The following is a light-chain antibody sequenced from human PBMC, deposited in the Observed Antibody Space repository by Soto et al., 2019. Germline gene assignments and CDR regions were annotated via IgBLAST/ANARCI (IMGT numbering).Light chain of an antibody. Sequence: QSALTQPRSASGSPGQSVTISCTGTSSDVGGFNLVSWYQHHPGKAPKLMIYEVTKRPSGVPDRFSGSKSGNTASLTVSGLQTEDEADYYCSSYAGSIYVFGTGTKSPS. CDR2: EVT. J-gene: IGLJ1*01. CDR1: SSDVGGFNL. V-gene: IGLV2-8*01. CDR3: SSYAGSIYV.